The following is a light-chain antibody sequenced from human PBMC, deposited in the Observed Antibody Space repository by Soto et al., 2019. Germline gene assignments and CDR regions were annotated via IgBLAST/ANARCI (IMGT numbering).Light chain of an antibody. V-gene: IGLV2-14*01. J-gene: IGLJ1*01. Sequence: QSALTQPASVSGSPGQSITISCTGTSSDVGGYNYVSWYQQHPGKALKLMIYEVSNRPSGVSNRFSGSKSGNTASLTISGLQAEDEADYYCSSYTRSSTYVFGTGTKLTVL. CDR3: SSYTRSSTYV. CDR1: SSDVGGYNY. CDR2: EVS.